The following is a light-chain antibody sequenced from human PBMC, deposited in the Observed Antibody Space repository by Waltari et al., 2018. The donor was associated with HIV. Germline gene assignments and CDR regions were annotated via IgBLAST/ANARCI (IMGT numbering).Light chain of an antibody. CDR1: DGIGNN. Sequence: VMTKTTATMSGAPGGDATLSCRTSDGIGNNFIWYQQRPGQAPRVLIYGASTRAPGIPGRITVSGSGTEFTLTINNLQPEDTAVYYCHQHNYSPRSFGQGTRVDLK. J-gene: IGKJ1*01. CDR3: HQHNYSPRS. CDR2: GAS. V-gene: IGKV3-15*01.